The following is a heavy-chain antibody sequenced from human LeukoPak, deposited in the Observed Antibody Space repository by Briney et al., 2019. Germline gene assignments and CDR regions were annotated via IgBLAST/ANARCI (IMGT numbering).Heavy chain of an antibody. D-gene: IGHD2-8*02. CDR1: GFTFNMFA. Sequence: GGSLRLSCTASGFTFNMFAMSWVRQAPGKGLEWVSAISGSGGSTYYADSVKGRFTISRDNSKNTLYLQMNSLRAEDTAVYYCAKRPVSTGAASFDPWGQGTLVTVSS. CDR3: AKRPVSTGAASFDP. CDR2: ISGSGGST. J-gene: IGHJ5*02. V-gene: IGHV3-23*01.